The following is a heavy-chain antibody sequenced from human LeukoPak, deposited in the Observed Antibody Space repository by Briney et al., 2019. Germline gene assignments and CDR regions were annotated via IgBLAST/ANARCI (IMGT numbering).Heavy chain of an antibody. Sequence: GGSLRLSCAASGFTFSDYYMSWIRQAPGKRPEWISFISESGTYTNYADSVKGRFTISRDNAKNSLYLQMNSLTAEDTALYFCARDKGSGSIFMEYYFDYWGQGTLVTVSS. J-gene: IGHJ4*02. D-gene: IGHD3-10*01. V-gene: IGHV3-11*06. CDR2: ISESGTYT. CDR3: ARDKGSGSIFMEYYFDY. CDR1: GFTFSDYY.